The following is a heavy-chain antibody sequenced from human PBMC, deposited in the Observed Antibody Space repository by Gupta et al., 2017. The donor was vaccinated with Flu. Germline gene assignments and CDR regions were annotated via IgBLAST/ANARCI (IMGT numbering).Heavy chain of an antibody. V-gene: IGHV4-59*01. CDR3: ARGRYCTSGSCYSD. CDR2: IYDRGYT. J-gene: IGHJ4*02. Sequence: QVQLQESGPGLVKPPETLSLTCTVSGGSIGSYYWSWIRQHPGKGLEWIGYIYDRGYTNYNPSLKSRVTISVDTSKNQFSLNLNSVTAADTAVYYCARGRYCTSGSCYSDGGQGTLVTVSS. D-gene: IGHD2-15*01. CDR1: GGSIGSYY.